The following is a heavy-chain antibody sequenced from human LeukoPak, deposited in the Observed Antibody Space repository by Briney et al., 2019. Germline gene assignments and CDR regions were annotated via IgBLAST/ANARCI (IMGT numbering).Heavy chain of an antibody. V-gene: IGHV4-39*01. CDR3: ARRVRYYYDSSGYDY. D-gene: IGHD3-22*01. J-gene: IGHJ4*02. CDR1: GGSITSSSYY. CDR2: VYYSGST. Sequence: PSETLSLTCTVSGGSITSSSYYWGWIRQPPGKGLEWIGSVYYSGSTYYNPSLKSRVTMSVDTSKNQFSLKLSSVTAADTAVYYCARRVRYYYDSSGYDYWGQGTLVTVSS.